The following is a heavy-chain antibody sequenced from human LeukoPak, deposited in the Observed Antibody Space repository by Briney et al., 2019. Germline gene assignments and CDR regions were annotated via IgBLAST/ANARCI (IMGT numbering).Heavy chain of an antibody. CDR2: IIPIFGTA. CDR3: ARSYCSSTSCYPFDY. J-gene: IGHJ4*02. CDR1: GGTFSSYA. Sequence: SVKVSCKASGGTFSSYAISWVRQAPGQGVEGMGRIIPIFGTANYAQKFQGRVTITTDESTSTAYMELSSLRSEDTAVYYCARSYCSSTSCYPFDYWGQGTLVTVSS. V-gene: IGHV1-69*05. D-gene: IGHD2-2*01.